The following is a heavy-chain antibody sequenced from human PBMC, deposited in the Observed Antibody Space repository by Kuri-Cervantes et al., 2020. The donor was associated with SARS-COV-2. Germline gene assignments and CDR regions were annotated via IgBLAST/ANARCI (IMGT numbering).Heavy chain of an antibody. CDR1: GFTFSSYA. D-gene: IGHD3-16*01. J-gene: IGHJ4*02. V-gene: IGHV3-23*01. CDR3: ARPYDYVWGSYDY. Sequence: GSLRLPCAASGFTFSSYAMTWVRQAPGKGLEWVSGISGGGSTYYADPVKGRFSISRDNSKKPLYLQMNSLRAEDTAVYYCARPYDYVWGSYDYWGQGTLVTVSS. CDR2: ISGGGST.